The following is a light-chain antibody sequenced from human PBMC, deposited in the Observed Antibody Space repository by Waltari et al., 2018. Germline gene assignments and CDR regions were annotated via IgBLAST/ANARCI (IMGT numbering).Light chain of an antibody. J-gene: IGLJ2*01. Sequence: QSVLTQPPSVSGAPWQRVTISCTGSSSNIGAGYDVHWYQQLPGTAPKLLIYGNSNRPSGCPDRFSGSKSGTSASLAITGLQAEDEADYYCQSYDSSLSGPVVFGGGTKLTVL. V-gene: IGLV1-40*01. CDR3: QSYDSSLSGPVV. CDR2: GNS. CDR1: SSNIGAGYD.